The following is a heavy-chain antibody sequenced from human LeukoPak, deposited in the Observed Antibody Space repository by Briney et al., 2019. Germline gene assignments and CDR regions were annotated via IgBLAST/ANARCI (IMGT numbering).Heavy chain of an antibody. CDR3: AKDGSWGDYYFYFYMDV. CDR2: ISGSGYYT. D-gene: IGHD3-16*01. V-gene: IGHV3-23*01. J-gene: IGHJ6*03. Sequence: AGGSLRLSCEASGSGFTFGNFALSWVRQAPGKGLEWVSGISGSGYYTYYADSVKGRFTISRDNSKNTLYIEMNSLRGEDTAVYYCAKDGSWGDYYFYFYMDVWGKGTTVTVSS. CDR1: GSGFTFGNFA.